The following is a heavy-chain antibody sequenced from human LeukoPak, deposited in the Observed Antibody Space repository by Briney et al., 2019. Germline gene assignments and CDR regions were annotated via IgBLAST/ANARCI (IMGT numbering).Heavy chain of an antibody. CDR1: GGSISSSSYY. CDR3: ARLRFVEWFDFDY. Sequence: PSETLSLTCTVSGGSISSSSYYWGWVRQPRGKGLEGIGSIYYSGSTYYNPSLKSRVTISVDTSKNQFSLQLSSVTAADTAVYYCARLRFVEWFDFDYWGQGTLVTVSS. V-gene: IGHV4-39*01. J-gene: IGHJ4*02. D-gene: IGHD3-3*01. CDR2: IYYSGST.